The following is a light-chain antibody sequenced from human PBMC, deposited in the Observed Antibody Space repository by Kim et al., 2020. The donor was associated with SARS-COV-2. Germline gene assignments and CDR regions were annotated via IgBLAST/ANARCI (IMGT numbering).Light chain of an antibody. Sequence: SPGERATLSCRASQSVSSNLAWYQQKPGQAPRLLIYGASTRATGIPARFSGSGSGTEFTLTISSLQSEDFAVYYCQQYNNWPPGHTFGQGTKLEI. V-gene: IGKV3-15*01. J-gene: IGKJ2*01. CDR3: QQYNNWPPGHT. CDR1: QSVSSN. CDR2: GAS.